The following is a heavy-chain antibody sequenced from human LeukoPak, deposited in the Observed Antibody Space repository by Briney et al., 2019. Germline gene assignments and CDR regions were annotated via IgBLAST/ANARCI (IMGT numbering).Heavy chain of an antibody. CDR2: IYYSGST. CDR1: GGSISSGGYY. Sequence: SQTLSLTCTVPGGSISSGGYYWSWIRQPPGKGLEWIGYIYYSGSTNYNPSLKSRVTISVDTSKNQFSLNLSSVTAADTAVYYCARPSGYSYARGAFDIWGQGTMVTVSS. D-gene: IGHD5-18*01. CDR3: ARPSGYSYARGAFDI. J-gene: IGHJ3*02. V-gene: IGHV4-61*08.